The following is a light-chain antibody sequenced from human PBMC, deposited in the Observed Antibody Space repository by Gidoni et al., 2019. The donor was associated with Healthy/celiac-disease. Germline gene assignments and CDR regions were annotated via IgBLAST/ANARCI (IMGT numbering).Light chain of an antibody. Sequence: DIQMTQSPSTLSASVGDRATITCRASQSISSHLNWYQQKTGKAPKLLIYAASSLQSGGPSRCSGSGSGTDFTLTISSLQPEEFATYYCQQSYSTPWTFGQGTKVEIK. CDR3: QQSYSTPWT. J-gene: IGKJ1*01. CDR1: QSISSH. V-gene: IGKV1-39*01. CDR2: AAS.